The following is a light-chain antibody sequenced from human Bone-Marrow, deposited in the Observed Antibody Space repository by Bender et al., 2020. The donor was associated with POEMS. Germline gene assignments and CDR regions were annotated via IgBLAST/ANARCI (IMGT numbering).Light chain of an antibody. J-gene: IGLJ3*02. CDR3: QSYDSSLNGPWV. CDR2: GNN. CDR1: SSNIGAHA. Sequence: QSVLTQPPSASGTPGQRVTISCSGGSSNIGAHAVNWYQQTPGTAPKLLISGNNNRPSGVPDRFAGSKSGTSASLAITGLQAGDEAYYHCQSYDSSLNGPWVFGGGTKLTVL. V-gene: IGLV1-40*01.